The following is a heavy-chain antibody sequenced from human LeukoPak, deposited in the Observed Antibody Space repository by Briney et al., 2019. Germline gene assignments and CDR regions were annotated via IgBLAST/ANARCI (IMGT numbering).Heavy chain of an antibody. CDR2: IYQSGST. CDR3: ARGRDDSSSWYPYNWFDP. V-gene: IGHV4-39*01. J-gene: IGHJ5*02. Sequence: SETLSLTCTVPGGSISSRSYYWGWIRQPPGKGLEWIGTIYQSGSTYYNPSLKGRVTLPVDTSKNQFSLQLDSVTPEDTAVYYCARGRDDSSSWYPYNWFDPWGQGTLVTVSS. D-gene: IGHD6-13*01. CDR1: GGSISSRSYY.